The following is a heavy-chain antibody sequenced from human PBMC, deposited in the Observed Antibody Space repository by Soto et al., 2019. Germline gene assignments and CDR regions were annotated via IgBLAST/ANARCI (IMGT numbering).Heavy chain of an antibody. J-gene: IGHJ3*02. D-gene: IGHD3-22*01. CDR3: AAVYYDSSGYYLPLAFDI. CDR1: GFTFTSSA. CDR2: IVVGSGNT. Sequence: SVKVSCKASGFTFTSSAVQWVRQARGQRLEWIGWIVVGSGNTNYAQRFQERVTITRDMSTSTAYMELSSLRSEDTAVYYCAAVYYDSSGYYLPLAFDIWGQGTIVTVSS. V-gene: IGHV1-58*01.